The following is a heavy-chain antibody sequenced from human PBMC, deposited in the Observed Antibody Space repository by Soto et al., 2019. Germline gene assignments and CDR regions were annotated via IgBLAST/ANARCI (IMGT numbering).Heavy chain of an antibody. D-gene: IGHD2-2*01. CDR2: ISAYSNST. J-gene: IGHJ6*02. CDR3: ARLRRGYQPLSPRAYFYTMDV. Sequence: QVQLVQCGGELKKPGASVKVSCKASGYSFNMYGITWVRQAPGQGLEWMGWISAYSNSTNFAQKFQGRVTMTTDTSTSTGYMELRSLRSDDTAVYFCARLRRGYQPLSPRAYFYTMDVWGQGTTVTVSS. CDR1: GYSFNMYG. V-gene: IGHV1-18*01.